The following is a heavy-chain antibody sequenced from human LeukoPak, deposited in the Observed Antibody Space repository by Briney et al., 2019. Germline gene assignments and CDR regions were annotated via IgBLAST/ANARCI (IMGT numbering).Heavy chain of an antibody. CDR1: GFTLSVYW. CDR2: INSDGSST. CDR3: AGTSTTCCNY. J-gene: IGHJ4*02. D-gene: IGHD2-2*01. V-gene: IGHV3-74*01. Sequence: PGGSLRLSCAASGFTLSVYWMHWVRQAPGKGLVWVSRINSDGSSTSYADSVKGRFTISRDNAKNTLYLQMNSLRADDTAVYYCAGTSTTCCNYWGQGTLVTVSS.